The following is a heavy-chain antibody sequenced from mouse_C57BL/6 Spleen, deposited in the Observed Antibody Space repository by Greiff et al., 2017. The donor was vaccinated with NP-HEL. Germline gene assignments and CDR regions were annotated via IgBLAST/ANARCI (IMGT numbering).Heavy chain of an antibody. CDR1: GYTFTSYW. D-gene: IGHD1-1*01. CDR2: IDPSDRET. Sequence: QVQLQQPGAELVRPGSSVKLSCKASGYTFTSYWMHWVKQRPIQGLEWIGNIDPSDRETHYNQKFKDKATLTVDKSSSTAYMQLSSLTSEDSAVYYCARGATVVALYYFDYWGQGTTLTVSS. V-gene: IGHV1-52*01. J-gene: IGHJ2*01. CDR3: ARGATVVALYYFDY.